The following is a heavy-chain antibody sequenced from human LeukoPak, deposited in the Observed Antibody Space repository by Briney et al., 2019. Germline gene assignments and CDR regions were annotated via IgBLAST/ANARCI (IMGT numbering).Heavy chain of an antibody. J-gene: IGHJ4*02. V-gene: IGHV3-30*02. Sequence: GGSLRLSCAASGFTFSSYGMHWVCQAPGKGLEWVAFIRYDGSNKYYADSVKGRFTISRDNSKNTLYLQMNSLRAEDTAVYYCAKVGWLRNYFDYWGQGTLVTVSS. CDR3: AKVGWLRNYFDY. CDR1: GFTFSSYG. CDR2: IRYDGSNK. D-gene: IGHD5-12*01.